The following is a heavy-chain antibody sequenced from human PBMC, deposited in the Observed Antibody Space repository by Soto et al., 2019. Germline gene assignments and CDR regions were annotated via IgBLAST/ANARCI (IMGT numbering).Heavy chain of an antibody. V-gene: IGHV3-48*01. CDR1: GFRFSDYS. D-gene: IGHD1-26*01. CDR3: ARDGVGTTTYFGYFDY. J-gene: IGHJ4*02. Sequence: GGSLRLSCAASGFRFSDYSMNWVRQAPGRGLEWVSYISSSSFTIHYADSVEGRFAISRDNPKNMLYLQMNSLRAEDTAIYYCARDGVGTTTYFGYFDYWGLGTLVTVSS. CDR2: ISSSSFTI.